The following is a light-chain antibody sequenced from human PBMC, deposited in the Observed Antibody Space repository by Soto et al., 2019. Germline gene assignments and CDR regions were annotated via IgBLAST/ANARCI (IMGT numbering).Light chain of an antibody. V-gene: IGKV3-20*01. CDR3: QQYGSSHT. J-gene: IGKJ2*01. Sequence: DIVLTQSPGTLSLSPGERATLSCRASQSVSSSYLAWYQQKPGQAPRLRIYGASSRATGIPDRFSGSGSGTDFPLTISSLEPEDFAVYYCQQYGSSHTFGQGTKLEIK. CDR1: QSVSSSY. CDR2: GAS.